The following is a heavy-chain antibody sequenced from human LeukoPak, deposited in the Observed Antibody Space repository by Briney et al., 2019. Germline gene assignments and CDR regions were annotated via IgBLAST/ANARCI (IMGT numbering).Heavy chain of an antibody. J-gene: IGHJ4*02. D-gene: IGHD3-22*01. CDR3: AKDTLRSAEGYF. CDR2: VRFDTSQI. CDR1: GVTFSKYS. V-gene: IGHV3-30*02. Sequence: GGSLRLSCATSGVTFSKYSMQWVRQAPGKGLEWVAFVRFDTSQIYYADSVKGRFTISRENSKSTLYLQMDSLRAEDTAVYYCAKDTLRSAEGYFWGQGILVTVSS.